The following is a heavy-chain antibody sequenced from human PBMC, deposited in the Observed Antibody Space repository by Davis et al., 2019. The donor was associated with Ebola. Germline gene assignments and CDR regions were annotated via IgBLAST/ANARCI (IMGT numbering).Heavy chain of an antibody. CDR1: GGSISSYY. V-gene: IGHV4-59*01. J-gene: IGHJ6*04. CDR2: IYYSGST. CDR3: ARVRSGYYGTDV. Sequence: SETLSLTCTVSGGSISSYYWSWIRQPPGKGLEWIGYIYYSGSTNYNPSLKSRVTISVDTSKNQFSLKLSSVTAADTAVYYCARVRSGYYGTDVWGKGTTVTVSS. D-gene: IGHD6-25*01.